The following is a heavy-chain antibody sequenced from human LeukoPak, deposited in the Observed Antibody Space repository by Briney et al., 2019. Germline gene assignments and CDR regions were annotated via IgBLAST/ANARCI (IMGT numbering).Heavy chain of an antibody. CDR2: INHSGST. Sequence: SETPSLTCAVYGGSFSGYYWSWIRQPPGKGLEWIGEINHSGSTNYNPSLKSRVTISVDTSKNQFSLKLSSVTAADTAVYYCARRRVAGLGFGYWGQGTLVTVSS. V-gene: IGHV4-34*01. D-gene: IGHD6-19*01. CDR1: GGSFSGYY. J-gene: IGHJ4*02. CDR3: ARRRVAGLGFGY.